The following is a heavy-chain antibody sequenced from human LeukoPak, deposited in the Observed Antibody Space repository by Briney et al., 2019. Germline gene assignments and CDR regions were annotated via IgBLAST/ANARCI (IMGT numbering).Heavy chain of an antibody. V-gene: IGHV1-69*05. CDR2: IIPIFGTA. CDR3: ARGHNMGSGSYYGLYYYYMDV. D-gene: IGHD3-10*01. J-gene: IGHJ6*03. CDR1: GGTFSSYA. Sequence: ASVKVSCKASGGTFSSYAISWVRQAPGQGLEWMGGIIPIFGTANYAQKFQGRVTITTDESTSTGYMELSSLRSEDTAVYYCARGHNMGSGSYYGLYYYYMDVWGKGTTVTVSS.